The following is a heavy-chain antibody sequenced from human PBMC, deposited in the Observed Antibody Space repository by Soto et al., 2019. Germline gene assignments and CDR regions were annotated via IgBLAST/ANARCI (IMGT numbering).Heavy chain of an antibody. D-gene: IGHD6-13*01. CDR3: ARKTTYSSSWYDY. CDR1: GGSISNYY. V-gene: IGHV4-4*07. Sequence: PETLSLTFTVSGGSISNYYWTWIRQSAGTGLEWIGRIYSSGSTNYNPSLKSRVTMSVDTSKNQFSLKLRSVTAADTALYYCARKTTYSSSWYDYWGHGTLVTVSS. J-gene: IGHJ5*01. CDR2: IYSSGST.